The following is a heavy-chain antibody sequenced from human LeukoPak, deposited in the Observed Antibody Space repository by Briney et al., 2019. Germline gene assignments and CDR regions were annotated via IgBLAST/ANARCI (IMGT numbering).Heavy chain of an antibody. J-gene: IGHJ4*02. V-gene: IGHV3-48*03. Sequence: GGSLRLSRAASGFTFSSYGMNSVRQPAGKGLEWVSYISSSGSNIYYADSVTGRFTISRDHAKHLLYLRMTCGIAEGRAVYYSARDGSVEGSGSYYRTYFDYWGQGTLVTVSS. D-gene: IGHD3-10*01. CDR1: GFTFSSYG. CDR2: ISSSGSNI. CDR3: ARDGSVEGSGSYYRTYFDY.